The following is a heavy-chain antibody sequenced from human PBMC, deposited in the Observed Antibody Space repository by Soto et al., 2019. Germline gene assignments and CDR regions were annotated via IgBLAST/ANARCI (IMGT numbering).Heavy chain of an antibody. CDR3: ARLNYYYYYMHV. CDR1: GGSISSSSYY. V-gene: IGHV4-39*01. CDR2: IYYSGST. Sequence: PSETLSLTCTVSGGSISSSSYYWGWIRQPPGKGLEWIGSIYYSGSTYYNPSLKSRVTISVDTSKNQFSLKLSSVTAADTAVYYCARLNYYYYYMHVWGKGTTVTVSS. J-gene: IGHJ6*03.